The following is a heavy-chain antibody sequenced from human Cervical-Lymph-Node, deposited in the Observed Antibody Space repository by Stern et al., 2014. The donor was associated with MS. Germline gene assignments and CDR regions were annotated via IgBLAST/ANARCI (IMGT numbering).Heavy chain of an antibody. CDR2: ISYIGSP. J-gene: IGHJ4*02. V-gene: IGHV4-31*03. CDR3: ARSDRLWGSFDY. D-gene: IGHD3-16*01. CDR1: GASISTVGYY. Sequence: QLQLQESGPGLVKPSQTLSLTCTISGASISTVGYYWSWIRQHPGQGLEWIPYISYIGSPYYNPSLKSRVSISADTSKNQFSLNLTSVTAADTALYYCARSDRLWGSFDYWGQGTLVAVSS.